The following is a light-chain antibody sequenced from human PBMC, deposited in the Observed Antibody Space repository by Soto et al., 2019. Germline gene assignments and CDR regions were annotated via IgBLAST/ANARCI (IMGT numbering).Light chain of an antibody. CDR3: QQYYIYST. CDR1: QGISSY. Sequence: AIRMTQSPSSLSASTGDRVTITCRASQGISSYLAWYQQKPGKAPNLLIYASSTLQSGVPSRFSGSGSGTDFSLTISRLQSEDFETKFCQQYYIYSTFGQGTKVEIK. V-gene: IGKV1-8*01. CDR2: ASS. J-gene: IGKJ1*01.